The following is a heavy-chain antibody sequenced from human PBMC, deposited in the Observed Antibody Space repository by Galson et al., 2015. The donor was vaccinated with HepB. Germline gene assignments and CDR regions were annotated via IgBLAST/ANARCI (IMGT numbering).Heavy chain of an antibody. J-gene: IGHJ4*02. CDR1: GYTLTELS. CDR3: ATATIVVVTKYYFDY. D-gene: IGHD3-22*01. Sequence: SVKVSCKVSGYTLTELSMHWVRQAPGKGLEWMGGFDPEDGETIYAQKFQGRVTMTEDTSTDTAYMELSSLRSEDTAVYYCATATIVVVTKYYFDYWGQGTLVTVSS. CDR2: FDPEDGET. V-gene: IGHV1-24*01.